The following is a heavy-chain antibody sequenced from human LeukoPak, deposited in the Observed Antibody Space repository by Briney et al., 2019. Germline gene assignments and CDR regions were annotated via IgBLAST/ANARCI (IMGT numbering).Heavy chain of an antibody. Sequence: SETLSLTCTVSGGSISSDNYYWGWIRQPPGKGLGWIGSIYYSGTTYYNPSLKSRVTISVDTSKNQFSLKLSSVTAADTALYYCAKHYMGSSYNHGLDCWGQGTLVTVSS. J-gene: IGHJ4*02. CDR1: GGSISSDNYY. V-gene: IGHV4-39*01. D-gene: IGHD3-10*01. CDR2: IYYSGTT. CDR3: AKHYMGSSYNHGLDC.